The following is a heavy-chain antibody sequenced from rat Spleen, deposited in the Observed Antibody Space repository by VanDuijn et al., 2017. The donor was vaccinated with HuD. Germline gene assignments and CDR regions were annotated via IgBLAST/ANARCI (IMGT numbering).Heavy chain of an antibody. CDR3: TREWIAAISTLDY. V-gene: IGHV5-31*01. D-gene: IGHD1-2*01. J-gene: IGHJ2*01. CDR2: ISPSGGST. Sequence: EVQMVESGGGLVQPGGSLKLSCVASGITFTNYWMTWIRQAPTKGLEWVASISPSGGSTYYRDSVKGRFTISRDNAKSTLSLQMDSLRSEDTATYYCTREWIAAISTLDYWGQGVMVTVSS. CDR1: GITFTNYW.